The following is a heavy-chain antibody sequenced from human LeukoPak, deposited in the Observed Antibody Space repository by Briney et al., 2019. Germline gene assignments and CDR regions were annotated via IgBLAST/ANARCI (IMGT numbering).Heavy chain of an antibody. J-gene: IGHJ4*02. CDR2: IYPGDSDT. D-gene: IGHD1-26*01. Sequence: GESLKISCKGSGYSFTNYWIGWVRQMPGKGLEWMGVIYPGDSDTRYGPSFQGQVTISADKSITTAYLQWSSLEASDTAMYYCARQVGATNRLDYWGQGTLVTVSS. V-gene: IGHV5-51*01. CDR3: ARQVGATNRLDY. CDR1: GYSFTNYW.